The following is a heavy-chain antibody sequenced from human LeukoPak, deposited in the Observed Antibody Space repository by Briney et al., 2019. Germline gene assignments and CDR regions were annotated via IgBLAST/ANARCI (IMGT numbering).Heavy chain of an antibody. D-gene: IGHD1-7*01. Sequence: GGSLRLSCVASGFTFSNYWMSWVRQAPGKGLQWVANIKQDGSEKYYVDSVKGRFTISRDNAKKSLYLQMNSLRAEDTAVYYCARDDDWNYKAHWGQGTLVTVSS. CDR2: IKQDGSEK. CDR3: ARDDDWNYKAH. V-gene: IGHV3-7*01. J-gene: IGHJ4*02. CDR1: GFTFSNYW.